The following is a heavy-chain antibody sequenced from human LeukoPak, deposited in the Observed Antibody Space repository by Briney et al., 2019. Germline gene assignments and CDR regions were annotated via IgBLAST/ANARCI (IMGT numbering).Heavy chain of an antibody. D-gene: IGHD3-10*01. CDR2: ISGSGDDT. Sequence: PGGSLRLSCAASGFTFVSYGMGWVRQAPGAGLEWVSGISGSGDDTYYADSVKGRFTISRDSSKNTLFLQMNSLSAEDTAVYYCAKSNRDYNGPASYYTYVDWGQGTLVTVSS. J-gene: IGHJ4*02. V-gene: IGHV3-23*01. CDR3: AKSNRDYNGPASYYTYVD. CDR1: GFTFVSYG.